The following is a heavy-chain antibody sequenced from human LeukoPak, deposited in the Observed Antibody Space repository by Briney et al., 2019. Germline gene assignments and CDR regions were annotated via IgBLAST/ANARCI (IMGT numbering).Heavy chain of an antibody. CDR1: GGSISSSSYY. CDR2: IYYSGST. J-gene: IGHJ6*03. Sequence: PSETLSLTCTVSGGSISSSSYYRGWIRQPPGKGLEWIGSIYYSGSTYYNPSLKSRVTISVDTSKNQFSLKLSSVTAADTAVYYCARVMYASGYDSGYYYYYYMDVWGKGTTVSVSS. D-gene: IGHD5-12*01. V-gene: IGHV4-39*07. CDR3: ARVMYASGYDSGYYYYYYMDV.